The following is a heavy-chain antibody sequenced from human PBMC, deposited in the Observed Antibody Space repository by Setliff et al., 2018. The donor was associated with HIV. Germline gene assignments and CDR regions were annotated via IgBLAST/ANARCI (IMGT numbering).Heavy chain of an antibody. CDR2: IYTSGST. D-gene: IGHD6-19*01. Sequence: PSETLSLTCTVSGDSIRSGDFYWSWIRQSPGKGLEWIGHIYTSGSTNYNPSLKSRVTISVDTSKNQFSLKLTSVTAADTAVYYCARRSGWSLDYWGQGTPVTVSS. J-gene: IGHJ4*02. V-gene: IGHV4-61*08. CDR3: ARRSGWSLDY. CDR1: GDSIRSGDFY.